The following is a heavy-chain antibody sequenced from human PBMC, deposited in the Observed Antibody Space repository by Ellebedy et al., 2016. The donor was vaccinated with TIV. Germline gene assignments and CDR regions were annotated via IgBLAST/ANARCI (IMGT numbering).Heavy chain of an antibody. Sequence: PGGSLRLSCAASGFTFSPYAMSWVRQAPGKGLECVSGLVGSGEQKYADSVKGRFTISRDNSKRTVDLQMNSLRAEDTAVYFCAKDRTPGDGYWVFDNWGQGTVVSVSS. D-gene: IGHD5-18*01. CDR1: GFTFSPYA. J-gene: IGHJ4*02. V-gene: IGHV3-23*01. CDR2: LVGSGEQ. CDR3: AKDRTPGDGYWVFDN.